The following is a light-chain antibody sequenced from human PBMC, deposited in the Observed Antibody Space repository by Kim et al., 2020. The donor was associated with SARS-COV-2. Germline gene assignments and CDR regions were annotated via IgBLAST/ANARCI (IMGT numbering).Light chain of an antibody. J-gene: IGLJ3*02. CDR1: SSDVGDNTY. V-gene: IGLV2-14*03. Sequence: QSITVSSTGTSSDVGDNTYVSCYQHNPVKAPKLMIYDVRNRPTGVSNRFSGSKSGNTASLTSSGLQAEDEADYYCSSYSSSSTPVMFGGGTQLTVL. CDR2: DVR. CDR3: SSYSSSSTPVM.